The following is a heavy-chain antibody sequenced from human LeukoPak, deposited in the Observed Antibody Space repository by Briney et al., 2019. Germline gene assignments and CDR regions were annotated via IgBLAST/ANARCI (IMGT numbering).Heavy chain of an antibody. V-gene: IGHV3-7*01. CDR2: INQDGRDK. Sequence: PGGSLRPSCAASGFTFSSDWMSWVRQAPGKGLEGVANINQDGRDKSYVDSVRGRFTISRDNARNSLYLQMNSLRAEDTAMYYCAGGAGCWGQGTLVTVSS. CDR1: GFTFSSDW. J-gene: IGHJ4*02. CDR3: AGGAGC.